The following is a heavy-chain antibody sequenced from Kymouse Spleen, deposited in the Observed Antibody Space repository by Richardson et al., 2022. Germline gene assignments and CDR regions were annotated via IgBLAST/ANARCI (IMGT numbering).Heavy chain of an antibody. CDR3: AREGIAAGTMVRGAPPYYYYYGMDV. J-gene: IGHJ6*02. V-gene: IGHV3-33*01. D-gene: IGHD3-10*01. CDR1: GFTFSSYG. CDR2: IWYDGSNK. Sequence: QVQLVESGGGVVQPGRSLRLSCAASGFTFSSYGMHWVRQAPGKGLEWVAVIWYDGSNKYYADSVKGRFTISRDNSKNTLYLQMNSLRAEDTAVYYCAREGIAAGTMVRGAPPYYYYYGMDVWGQGTTVTVSS.